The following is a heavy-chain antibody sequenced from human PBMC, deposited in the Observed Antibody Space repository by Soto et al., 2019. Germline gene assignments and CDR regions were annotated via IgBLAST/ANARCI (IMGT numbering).Heavy chain of an antibody. CDR1: GGSIRDYY. CDR2: IYYTGTT. D-gene: IGHD3-22*01. Sequence: PSETLSLTCTVSGGSIRDYYWSWIRQPTGKGLEWIGYIYYTGTTTYNPSLKSRLTISEDTSKNSVYLQMSSLRVEDTAVYYCARGNYHDSSGPFSDAFDIWGQGTMVTVSS. V-gene: IGHV4-59*12. J-gene: IGHJ3*02. CDR3: ARGNYHDSSGPFSDAFDI.